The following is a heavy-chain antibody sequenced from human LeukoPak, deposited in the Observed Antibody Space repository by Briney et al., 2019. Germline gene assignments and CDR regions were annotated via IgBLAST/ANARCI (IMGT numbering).Heavy chain of an antibody. CDR2: INPSGGST. CDR3: ANSPYCGGDCYWGPYGMDV. CDR1: GYTFTSYY. D-gene: IGHD2-21*02. Sequence: ASVKVSCKASGYTFTSYYIHWVRQAPGQGLEWMGLINPSGGSTSYAQKFQGRVTMTRDTSTSTVYMELSSLRSEDTAVYYCANSPYCGGDCYWGPYGMDVWGQGTTVTVSS. V-gene: IGHV1-46*01. J-gene: IGHJ6*02.